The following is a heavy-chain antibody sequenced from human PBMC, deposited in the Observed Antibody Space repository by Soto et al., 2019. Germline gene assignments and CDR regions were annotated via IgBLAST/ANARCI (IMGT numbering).Heavy chain of an antibody. V-gene: IGHV4-59*01. CDR2: IYYSGST. CDR3: ARARRRGRLSPSGVDTAISNFDY. CDR1: GGSISSYY. D-gene: IGHD5-18*01. Sequence: SETLSLTCTVSGGSISSYYWSWIRQPPGKGLEWIGYIYYSGSTNYNPSLKSRVTISVDTSKNQFSRKLSSVTAADTALYYCARARRRGRLSPSGVDTAISNFDYWGQGTLVTVSS. J-gene: IGHJ4*02.